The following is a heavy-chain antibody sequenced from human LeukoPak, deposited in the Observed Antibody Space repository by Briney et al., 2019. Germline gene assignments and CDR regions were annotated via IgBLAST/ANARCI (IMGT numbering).Heavy chain of an antibody. D-gene: IGHD3-22*01. Sequence: GGSLRLSCAASGFTFSSYWMRWVRQAPGKGLVWVSRISDGGSTTTYADSVKGRFTISRDNAKNTLYLQMNGLRAEDTAVYYCSRSAYYDGSGNYYDYWGQGTLVTVSS. CDR3: SRSAYYDGSGNYYDY. CDR1: GFTFSSYW. V-gene: IGHV3-74*01. CDR2: ISDGGSTT. J-gene: IGHJ4*02.